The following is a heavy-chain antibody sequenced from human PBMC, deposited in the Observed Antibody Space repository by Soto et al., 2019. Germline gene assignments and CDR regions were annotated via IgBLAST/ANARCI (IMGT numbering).Heavy chain of an antibody. CDR3: ARDRSGGWTEPFDY. CDR1: GGTFNTHS. D-gene: IGHD2-15*01. J-gene: IGHJ4*02. CDR2: VISDLGSA. V-gene: IGHV1-69*01. Sequence: QVQLVQSGAEVKKPGSSVKVSCKASGGTFNTHSITWLRQAPGQGLEWMGGVISDLGSANYAQKFLDRVTITADESTGTVYMELSSLRSEDTALYYCARDRSGGWTEPFDYWGQGTLVTVSS.